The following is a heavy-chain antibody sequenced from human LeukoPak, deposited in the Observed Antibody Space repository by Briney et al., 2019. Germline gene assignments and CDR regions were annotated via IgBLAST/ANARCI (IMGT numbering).Heavy chain of an antibody. D-gene: IGHD5-24*01. Sequence: GGSLRLSCAASGFTVSSNYMSWVRQAPGKGLEWVSVIYSGGSTYYADSVKGRFTISRDNSKNTLYLQMNSLRAEDTAVYYCARHRDGYNPDYWGQGTLATVSS. J-gene: IGHJ4*02. CDR3: ARHRDGYNPDY. CDR1: GFTVSSNY. V-gene: IGHV3-53*01. CDR2: IYSGGST.